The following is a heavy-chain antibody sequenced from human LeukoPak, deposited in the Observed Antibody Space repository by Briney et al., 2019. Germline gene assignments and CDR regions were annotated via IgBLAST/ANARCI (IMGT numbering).Heavy chain of an antibody. CDR2: IYYSGST. Sequence: SQTLSLTCTVSGGSISSGGYYWSWIRQHPGKGLEWIGYIYYSGSTYYNPSLKSRVTISVDTSKNQFSLKLSSVTAADTAVYYCARDTDSSSWPPGIWGQGTMVTVSS. V-gene: IGHV4-31*03. CDR3: ARDTDSSSWPPGI. D-gene: IGHD6-13*01. J-gene: IGHJ3*02. CDR1: GGSISSGGYY.